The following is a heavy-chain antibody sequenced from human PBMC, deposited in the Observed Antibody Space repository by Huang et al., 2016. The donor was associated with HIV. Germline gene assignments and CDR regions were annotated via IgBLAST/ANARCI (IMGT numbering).Heavy chain of an antibody. V-gene: IGHV3-7*01. D-gene: IGHD1-7*01. CDR2: IKQDESET. Sequence: VESGGRLVQPGGSISLSCLGSTFTFGAYWMSWVRQFPVKGLEGVANIKQDESETDYVESVKARFNISRDNAKKVLCLEMNSHRVEDTATYYCATKTAAMDIWGPGTTVTV. CDR1: TFTFGAYW. CDR3: ATKTAAMDI. J-gene: IGHJ6*02.